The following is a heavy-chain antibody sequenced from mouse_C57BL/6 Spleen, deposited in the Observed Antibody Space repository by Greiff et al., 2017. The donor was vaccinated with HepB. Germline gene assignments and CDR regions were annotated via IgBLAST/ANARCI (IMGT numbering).Heavy chain of an antibody. CDR2: IYPGDGDT. D-gene: IGHD2-3*01. CDR3: ARDDGYYPWFAY. V-gene: IGHV1-82*01. Sequence: QVQLQQSGPELVKPGASVKISCKASGYAFSSSWMNWVKQRPGKGLEWIGRIYPGDGDTNYNGKFKGKATLTADKSSSTAYMQLSSLTSEDSAVYFCARDDGYYPWFAYWGQGTLVTVSA. J-gene: IGHJ3*01. CDR1: GYAFSSSW.